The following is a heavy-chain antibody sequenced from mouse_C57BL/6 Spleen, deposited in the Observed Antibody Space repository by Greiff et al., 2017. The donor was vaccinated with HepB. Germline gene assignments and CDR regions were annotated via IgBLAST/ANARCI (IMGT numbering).Heavy chain of an antibody. Sequence: EVKVVESGGGLVKPGGSLKLSCAASGFTFSSYTMSWVRQTPEKRLEWVATISGGGGNTYYPDSVKGRFTISRDNARNTLYLQMSSLRSEDTALYYCARHLRACFAYWGQGTLVTVSA. CDR2: ISGGGGNT. V-gene: IGHV5-9*01. CDR1: GFTFSSYT. CDR3: ARHLRACFAY. J-gene: IGHJ3*01.